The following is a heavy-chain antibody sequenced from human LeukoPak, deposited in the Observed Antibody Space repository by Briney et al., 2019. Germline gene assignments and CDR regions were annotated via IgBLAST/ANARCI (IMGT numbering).Heavy chain of an antibody. D-gene: IGHD3-10*01. CDR1: GFTFSSYA. V-gene: IGHV3-30*01. J-gene: IGHJ4*02. Sequence: GRSLRLSCAASGFTFSSYAMHWVRQAPGKGLEWVAVISYDGSNKYYADSVKGRFTISRDNSKNTLYLQMNSLRAEDTAVYYYARAPYGSGYFDYWGQGTLVTVSS. CDR3: ARAPYGSGYFDY. CDR2: ISYDGSNK.